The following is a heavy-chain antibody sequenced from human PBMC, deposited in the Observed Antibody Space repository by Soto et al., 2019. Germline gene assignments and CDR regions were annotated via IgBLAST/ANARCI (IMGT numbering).Heavy chain of an antibody. CDR2: INPSGGST. D-gene: IGHD3-22*01. J-gene: IGHJ4*02. V-gene: IGHV1-46*01. CDR1: GYTFTSYY. Sequence: QVQLVQSGTEVKKPGASVKVSCKASGYTFTSYYMHWVRQAPGQVLEWMGIINPSGGSTSYAKKFQGRVTMTRDTSTSTVYMELSSLRSEDTAVYYCAREAYYYDSSGYSAYFDYWGQGTLVTVSS. CDR3: AREAYYYDSSGYSAYFDY.